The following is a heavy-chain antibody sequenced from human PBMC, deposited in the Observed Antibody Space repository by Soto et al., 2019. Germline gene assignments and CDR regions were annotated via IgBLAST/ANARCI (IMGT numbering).Heavy chain of an antibody. V-gene: IGHV3-15*07. Sequence: EVELVESGGGLVKPGGSLTLSCAASGFSFKNAWMNWVRQAPGKGLEWVGRIKNKNEGGSTEYAAFVKGRFTISREASENTLYLHMNGLKTEDTGVYFCTGLWFGEIYNYWGQGSLVTVSS. CDR1: GFSFKNAW. CDR2: IKNKNEGGST. CDR3: TGLWFGEIYNY. D-gene: IGHD3-10*01. J-gene: IGHJ4*01.